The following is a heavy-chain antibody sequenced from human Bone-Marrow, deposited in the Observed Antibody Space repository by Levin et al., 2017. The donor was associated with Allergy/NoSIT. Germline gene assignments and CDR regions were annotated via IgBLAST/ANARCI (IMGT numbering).Heavy chain of an antibody. CDR2: IWHDGTST. J-gene: IGHJ3*01. CDR1: GFDFNNCG. V-gene: IGHV3-33*01. CDR3: ARNSGYKGDSPDL. Sequence: PGGSLRLSCAASGFDFNNCGMHWVRQAPGKGLEWVSIIWHDGTSTYYVDSVKGRFTISRDDSKKTLYLQMSGLRVDDTAMYYCARNSGYKGDSPDLWGHGTMVTVSS. D-gene: IGHD5-12*01.